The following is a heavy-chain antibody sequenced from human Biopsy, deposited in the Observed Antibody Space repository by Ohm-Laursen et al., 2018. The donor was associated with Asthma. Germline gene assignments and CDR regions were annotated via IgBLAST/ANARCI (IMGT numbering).Heavy chain of an antibody. CDR1: SGSGGYMRSGNYY. D-gene: IGHD6-13*01. J-gene: IGHJ6*02. V-gene: IGHV4-39*01. CDR2: IYYSGTT. CDR3: VRGSSSWHHGPFHYYYGLDV. Sequence: GTLSLTYSLSSGSGGYMRSGNYYWGWIRQPPGKGLEWIGSIYYSGTTYYNPSLESRVTVSADTSKNQFSRKLTSVTAADTAVYYCVRGSSSWHHGPFHYYYGLDVWGQGTTATVSS.